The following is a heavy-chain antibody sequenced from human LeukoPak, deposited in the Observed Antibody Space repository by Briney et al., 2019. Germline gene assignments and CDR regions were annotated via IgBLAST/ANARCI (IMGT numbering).Heavy chain of an antibody. J-gene: IGHJ4*02. V-gene: IGHV3-7*01. CDR3: VREGYFLFDF. D-gene: IGHD1-26*01. CDR2: IKNDGSQT. CDR1: GFTFSGYW. Sequence: PGGSLRLSCAASGFTFSGYWMNWVRQAPGKGLEWVANIKNDGSQTYYVDSVKGRFTLSRDNAKNSLFLQMNSLGAEDTAVYFCVREGYFLFDFWGQGTLVTVSS.